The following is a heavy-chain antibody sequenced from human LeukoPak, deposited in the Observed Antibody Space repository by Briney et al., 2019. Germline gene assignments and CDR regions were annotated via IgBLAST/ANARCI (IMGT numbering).Heavy chain of an antibody. Sequence: GGSLRLSCAASEFTFTSYEMNWVRQAPGKGLEWVSYISSSGSTIYYADSVKGRFTISRDNAKNSLYLQMNSLRAEDTAVYYCARGKLERRLRGGTYYYYMDVWGKGTTVTISS. CDR2: ISSSGSTI. CDR3: ARGKLERRLRGGTYYYYMDV. D-gene: IGHD1-1*01. J-gene: IGHJ6*03. V-gene: IGHV3-48*03. CDR1: EFTFTSYE.